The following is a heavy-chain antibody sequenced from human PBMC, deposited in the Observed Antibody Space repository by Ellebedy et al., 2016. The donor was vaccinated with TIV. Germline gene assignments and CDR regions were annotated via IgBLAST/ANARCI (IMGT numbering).Heavy chain of an antibody. CDR1: GFSFSSYW. D-gene: IGHD2-15*01. J-gene: IGHJ6*03. CDR3: ARVGCSDASCHYYDYYYMDV. Sequence: PGGSLRLSCAASGFSFSSYWMHWVRQTPGKGLVWLSRINGDGSSPRYADSVRGRFTISRDNAKNTLYLQMNALSAEETAVYYCARVGCSDASCHYYDYYYMDVWGKGTAVTVSS. CDR2: INGDGSSP. V-gene: IGHV3-74*01.